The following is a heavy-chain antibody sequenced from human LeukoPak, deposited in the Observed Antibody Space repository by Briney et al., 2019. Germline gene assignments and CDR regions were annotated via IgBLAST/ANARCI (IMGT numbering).Heavy chain of an antibody. Sequence: GRCLRLSRAASGFTFSSYSVNCVREAPGTGREGGRSISSSSSYIYYADTLKGRVTISKDTAKNPLYLKMSSLSAEDTAVYYCARHLTKWLATDYWGQGTLVTVSS. CDR2: ISSSSSYI. CDR3: ARHLTKWLATDY. D-gene: IGHD6-19*01. CDR1: GFTFSSYS. J-gene: IGHJ4*02. V-gene: IGHV3-21*01.